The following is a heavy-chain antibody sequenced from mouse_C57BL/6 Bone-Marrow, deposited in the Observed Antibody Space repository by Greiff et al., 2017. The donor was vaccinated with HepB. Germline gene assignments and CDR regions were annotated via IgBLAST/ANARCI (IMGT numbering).Heavy chain of an antibody. J-gene: IGHJ1*03. CDR3: ARRASSWYFDV. CDR2: IYPRSGNT. Sequence: QVHVKQSGAELARPGASVKLSCKASGYTFTSYGISWVKQRTGQGLEWIGEIYPRSGNTYYNEKFKGKATLTADKSSSTAYMELRSLTSGDSAVYFCARRASSWYFDVGGTGTTVTVSS. D-gene: IGHD3-1*01. CDR1: GYTFTSYG. V-gene: IGHV1-81*01.